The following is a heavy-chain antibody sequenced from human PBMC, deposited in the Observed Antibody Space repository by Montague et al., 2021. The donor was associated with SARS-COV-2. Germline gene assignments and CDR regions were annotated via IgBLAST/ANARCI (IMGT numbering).Heavy chain of an antibody. D-gene: IGHD6-19*01. J-gene: IGHJ4*02. V-gene: IGHV4-61*02. CDR3: ARGRVNGWYFFDN. Sequence: TLSLTCTVSGGSISSGNYYRSWIRRPAGKGLEWIGRMYTSGSTKYNPSLERRVTISLDTSNNQFSLNLNSVTAADTAVYYCARGRVNGWYFFDNWGQGTLVTVSS. CDR2: MYTSGST. CDR1: GGSISSGNYY.